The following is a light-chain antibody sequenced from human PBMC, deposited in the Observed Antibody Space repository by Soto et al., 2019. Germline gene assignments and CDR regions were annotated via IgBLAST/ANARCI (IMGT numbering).Light chain of an antibody. V-gene: IGKV3-11*01. Sequence: EIVLTQSPATLSLSPGERATLSCRASQSVSSYLAWYQQKPGQAPRLLIYDASNRATGIPARLSGSGSGTAFTLTISSLEPEDFAVYYCKQRSNWPATFGQGTKVEIK. CDR2: DAS. J-gene: IGKJ1*01. CDR3: KQRSNWPAT. CDR1: QSVSSY.